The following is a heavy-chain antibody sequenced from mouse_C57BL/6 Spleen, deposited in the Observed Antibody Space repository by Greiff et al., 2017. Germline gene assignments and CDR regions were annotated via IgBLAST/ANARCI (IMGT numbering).Heavy chain of an antibody. CDR1: GYTFTSYW. CDR2: INPNSGST. Sequence: QVQLQQPGAELVKPGASVKLSCKASGYTFTSYWMHWVKQRPGQGLEWIGMINPNSGSTNYNEKMKCKATMTRDKSSSTSYMQLSSLKSEDTAVYYCARPYYYGSSDYAKDCWGQGTSVTVSS. V-gene: IGHV1-64*01. CDR3: ARPYYYGSSDYAKDC. D-gene: IGHD1-1*01. J-gene: IGHJ4*01.